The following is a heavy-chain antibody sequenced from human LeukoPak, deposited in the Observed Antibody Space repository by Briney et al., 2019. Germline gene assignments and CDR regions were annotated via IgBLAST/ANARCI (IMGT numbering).Heavy chain of an antibody. Sequence: SFTSXXITWVRQMPGKGLEWMGRIDPSDSYTNYSPSFQGHVTISVDKSISTAYLQWSSLKASDTAMYYCARIKGYSSGWGYYYYGMDVWGQGTTVTVSS. D-gene: IGHD6-19*01. CDR3: ARIKGYSSGWGYYYYGMDV. J-gene: IGHJ6*02. V-gene: IGHV5-10-1*01. CDR1: SFTSXX. CDR2: IDPSDSYT.